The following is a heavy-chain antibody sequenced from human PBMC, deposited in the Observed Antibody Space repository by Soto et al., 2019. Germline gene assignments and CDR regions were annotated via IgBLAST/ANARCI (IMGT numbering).Heavy chain of an antibody. D-gene: IGHD4-4*01. CDR3: VRGRYSQYYYYYMDV. J-gene: IGHJ6*03. CDR1: GGSISSYD. V-gene: IGHV4-59*01. CDR2: IYYSGST. Sequence: SETLSLTCSVSGGSISSYDWSWIRQPPGKGLEWIGYIYYSGSTNYNPSLKSRVTISVDTSKNQFSLKLSSVTAADTAVYYCVRGRYSQYYYYYMDVWGKGTTVTVSS.